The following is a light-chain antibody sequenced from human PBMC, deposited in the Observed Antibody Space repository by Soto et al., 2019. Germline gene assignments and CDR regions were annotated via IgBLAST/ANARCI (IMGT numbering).Light chain of an antibody. Sequence: DIQMTQSPSSLSASVGDRVTITCRASQSISSYFNWYQHKPGKAPKLLIYAASSLLTGVPSRFSGSGPGTDFILTISILQPEDFATYYWQQSYSTPRTFGQGTKVEIK. CDR3: QQSYSTPRT. CDR1: QSISSY. CDR2: AAS. V-gene: IGKV1-39*01. J-gene: IGKJ1*01.